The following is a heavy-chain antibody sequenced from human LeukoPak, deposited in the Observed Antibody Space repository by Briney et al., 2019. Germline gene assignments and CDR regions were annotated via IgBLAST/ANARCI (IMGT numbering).Heavy chain of an antibody. V-gene: IGHV3-66*02. CDR2: IYSGGST. CDR3: ARDRDSSGWYEGFDY. J-gene: IGHJ4*02. D-gene: IGHD6-19*01. Sequence: GGSLRLSWAASGFTVSSNYMSWVRQAPGKGLEWVSVIYSGGSTYYADSVKGRFTISRDNSKNTLYLQMNSLRADDTAVYYCARDRDSSGWYEGFDYWGQGTLVTVSS. CDR1: GFTVSSNY.